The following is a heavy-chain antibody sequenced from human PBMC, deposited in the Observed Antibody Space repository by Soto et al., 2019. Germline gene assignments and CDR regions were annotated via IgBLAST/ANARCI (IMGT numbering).Heavy chain of an antibody. J-gene: IGHJ5*02. CDR3: ARGIDDFWSDQNWFDP. V-gene: IGHV4-31*03. CDR1: GGSISSGGYY. CDR2: IYYSGST. Sequence: QVQLQESGPGLVKPSQTLSLTCTVSGGSISSGGYYWSWIRQHPGKGLEWIGYIYYSGSTYYNPSLKSRVTIPVDTSKNQFSLKLSSVTAADTAVYYCARGIDDFWSDQNWFDPWGQGTLVTVSS. D-gene: IGHD3-3*01.